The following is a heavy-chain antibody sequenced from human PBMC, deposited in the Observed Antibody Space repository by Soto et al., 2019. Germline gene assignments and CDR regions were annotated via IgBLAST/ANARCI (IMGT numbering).Heavy chain of an antibody. D-gene: IGHD3-16*01. CDR2: IIPILGIA. J-gene: IGHJ4*02. CDR3: AKLGGATISRFDY. Sequence: QVQLVQSGAEVKKPGSSVKVSCKASGGTFSSYTISWVRQAPGQGLEWMGRIIPILGIANYAQKFQGRVTITAEKSTSTAYMELSSLRSEDTAVYYCAKLGGATISRFDYWGKGTMVTVSS. V-gene: IGHV1-69*02. CDR1: GGTFSSYT.